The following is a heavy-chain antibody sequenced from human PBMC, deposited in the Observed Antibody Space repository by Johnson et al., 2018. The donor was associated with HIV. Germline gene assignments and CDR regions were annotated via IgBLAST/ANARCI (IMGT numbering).Heavy chain of an antibody. CDR2: ISYDGIKT. CDR3: ARDQYSTSDDDAFDI. V-gene: IGHV3-30*03. D-gene: IGHD6-6*01. Sequence: QVQLVESGGGVVQPGRSLRLSCAVSGIIFSHYGMHWVRQAPGKGLEWVALISYDGIKTYYVDSVKARFTISRDDARNTLYLQMNSLRIEDTGLYYCARDQYSTSDDDAFDIWGQGTMVTVSS. CDR1: GIIFSHYG. J-gene: IGHJ3*02.